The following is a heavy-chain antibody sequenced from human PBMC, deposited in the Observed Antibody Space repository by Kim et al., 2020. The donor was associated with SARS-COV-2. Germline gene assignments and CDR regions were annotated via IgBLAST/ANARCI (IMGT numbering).Heavy chain of an antibody. CDR2: ISAYNGNT. CDR1: GYTFTSYG. V-gene: IGHV1-18*01. D-gene: IGHD3-10*01. J-gene: IGHJ6*02. Sequence: ASVKVSCKASGYTFTSYGISWVRQAPGQGLEWMGWISAYNGNTNYAQKLQGRVTMTTDTSTSTAYMELRRLRSDDTAVYYCARASRIGELLNPFYYDMDVSGQGTTASVSS. CDR3: ARASRIGELLNPFYYDMDV.